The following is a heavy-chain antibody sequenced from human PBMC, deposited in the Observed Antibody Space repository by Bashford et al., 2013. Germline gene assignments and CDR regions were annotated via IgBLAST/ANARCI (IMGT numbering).Heavy chain of an antibody. CDR2: ISAYNGKR. CDR1: GYTFTGYY. Sequence: VASVKVSCKTSGYTFTGYYLHWVRQAPGQGLEWMGWISAYNGKRYHAPNLQDRLTMTTDRSTSTTYMELRNLRSDDTAVYYCARVQEVRVYFYGMDVWGQGTTVTVSS. CDR3: ARVQEVRVYFYGMDV. J-gene: IGHJ6*02. V-gene: IGHV1-18*01.